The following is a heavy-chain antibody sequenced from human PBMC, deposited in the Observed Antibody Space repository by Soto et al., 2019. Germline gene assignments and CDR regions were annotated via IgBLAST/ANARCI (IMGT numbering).Heavy chain of an antibody. Sequence: AAVKVSCEASGYTFTSYGISWVRQAPGQGIEWMGWISAYNGNTNYAQKLQGRVTMTTDTSTSTAYMELRSLRSDDTAVYYCARGGIFTDDLIAARRFSYYHYRMAFRGQRTTVFGSS. CDR1: GYTFTSYG. V-gene: IGHV1-18*01. CDR3: ARGGIFTDDLIAARRFSYYHYRMAF. D-gene: IGHD6-6*01. J-gene: IGHJ6*02. CDR2: ISAYNGNT.